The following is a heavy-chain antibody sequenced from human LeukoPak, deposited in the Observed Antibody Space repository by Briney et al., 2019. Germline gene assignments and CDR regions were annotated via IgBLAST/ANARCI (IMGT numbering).Heavy chain of an antibody. Sequence: ASVKVSCKASGGTFSSYAISWVRQAPGQGLEWMGGIIPIFGTANYAQKFQGRVTITADKSTSTAYMELSSLRSEDTAVYFCARVASVGTTAFDYWGQGTLVTVSS. CDR1: GGTFSSYA. CDR2: IIPIFGTA. D-gene: IGHD1-26*01. V-gene: IGHV1-69*06. J-gene: IGHJ4*02. CDR3: ARVASVGTTAFDY.